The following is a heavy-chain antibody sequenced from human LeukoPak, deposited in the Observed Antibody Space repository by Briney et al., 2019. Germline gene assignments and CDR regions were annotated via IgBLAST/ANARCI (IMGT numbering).Heavy chain of an antibody. J-gene: IGHJ6*02. CDR3: ATAHSGYSYGTYYYYGMDV. CDR1: GFTVSSNY. Sequence: PGGSLRLSCAASGFTVSSNYMSWVRQAPGKGLEWVSVICSGGSTYYADSVKGRFTISRDNSKNTLYLQMNSLRAEDTAVYYCATAHSGYSYGTYYYYGMDVWGQGTTVTVSS. V-gene: IGHV3-66*02. D-gene: IGHD5-18*01. CDR2: ICSGGST.